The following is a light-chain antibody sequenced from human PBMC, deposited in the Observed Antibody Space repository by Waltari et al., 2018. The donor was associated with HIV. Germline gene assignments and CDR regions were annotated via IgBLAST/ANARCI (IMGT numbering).Light chain of an antibody. J-gene: IGKJ3*01. Sequence: DIVMTQSPLSLSVTPGEPASISCMSSQSLLHSNGYNYLDWYLQKPGQSPQLLIYLGSNRASGVPDRFSGSGSGTDFTLKISRVEAEDVGVYYCMQALQTPFTFGPGTKVDIK. CDR2: LGS. CDR1: QSLLHSNGYNY. CDR3: MQALQTPFT. V-gene: IGKV2-28*01.